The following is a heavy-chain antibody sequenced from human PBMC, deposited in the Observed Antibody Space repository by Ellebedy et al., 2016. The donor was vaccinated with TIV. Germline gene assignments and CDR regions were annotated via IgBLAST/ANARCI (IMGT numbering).Heavy chain of an antibody. Sequence: GESLKISXAASGFTFTDYYMIWIRQDPGKGLEWVATINPDESGKYYVDSVKGRFTISRDNAKNSLYLQMDSVRAEDTAVYYCARTGHYTFDYWGQGTLVTVSS. CDR2: INPDESGK. CDR1: GFTFTDYY. V-gene: IGHV3-7*04. CDR3: ARTGHYTFDY. D-gene: IGHD3/OR15-3a*01. J-gene: IGHJ4*02.